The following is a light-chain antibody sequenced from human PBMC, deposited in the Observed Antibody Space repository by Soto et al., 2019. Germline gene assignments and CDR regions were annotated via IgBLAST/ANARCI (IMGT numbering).Light chain of an antibody. CDR1: QGISSA. J-gene: IGKJ5*01. CDR3: QQLETYPLT. V-gene: IGKV1-13*02. CDR2: DVF. Sequence: AIQVTQSPSSLSASVGDTVTITCRASQGISSAFAWYQQKPGKVPRLLIYDVFNLQSGVPSRFSGSGSGTDFTLTISRLQPEDVATYYCQQLETYPLTFRQGTRLEVK.